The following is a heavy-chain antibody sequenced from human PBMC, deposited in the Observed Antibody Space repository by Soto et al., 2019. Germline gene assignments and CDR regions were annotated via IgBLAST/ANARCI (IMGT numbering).Heavy chain of an antibody. D-gene: IGHD3-16*01. V-gene: IGHV1-69*13. CDR3: ARDSYGGISLGQGLGWFDP. J-gene: IGHJ5*02. Sequence: SVKVSCKASGGTFSSYAISWVRQAPGQGLEWMGGIIPIFGTANYAQKFQGRVTITADESTSTAYMELSSLRSEDTAVYYCARDSYGGISLGQGLGWFDPWGQGTLVTVSS. CDR1: GGTFSSYA. CDR2: IIPIFGTA.